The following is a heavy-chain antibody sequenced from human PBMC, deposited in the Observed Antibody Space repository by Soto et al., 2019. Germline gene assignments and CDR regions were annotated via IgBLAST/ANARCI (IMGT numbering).Heavy chain of an antibody. CDR2: ILSNDEA. J-gene: IGHJ6*01. CDR1: GFSLTDSDVG. D-gene: IGHD2-15*01. V-gene: IGHV2-26*01. Sequence: QVTLKESGPALVNPTETLTLTCTVSGFSLTDSDVGVSWIRQPPGKALEWLAHILSNDEAVYSSSLTSRHTISKVTSKNQGGLKMSNMEPVDTATSYCARIRGYCSGGSSYFYFYAMDVWGQGATVTVAS. CDR3: ARIRGYCSGGSSYFYFYAMDV.